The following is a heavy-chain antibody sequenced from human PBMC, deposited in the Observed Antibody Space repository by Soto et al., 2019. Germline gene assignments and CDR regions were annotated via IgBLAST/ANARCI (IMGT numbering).Heavy chain of an antibody. D-gene: IGHD6-19*01. J-gene: IGHJ4*02. Sequence: QITLGGSGPPLVKPPKTLTLTCTSLGFSLSPNGVVVGWIRRPPGKALEWFALIFWDDDARYTPSLKSRLTITKDTSKNQVVLIMTNMDPVDTGTYYCTHTSGHSSTGADNWGQGTQVTVSS. CDR3: THTSGHSSTGADN. CDR2: IFWDDDA. CDR1: GFSLSPNGVV. V-gene: IGHV2-5*02.